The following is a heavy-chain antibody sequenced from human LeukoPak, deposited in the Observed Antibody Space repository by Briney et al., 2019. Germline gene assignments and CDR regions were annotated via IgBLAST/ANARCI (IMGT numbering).Heavy chain of an antibody. J-gene: IGHJ4*02. D-gene: IGHD1-1*01. CDR3: ARSLDLRRAGSTGYFSY. CDR2: MNPNSGNT. Sequence: ASVKVSCTASGYTFTSYDINWVRQATGQGLEWMGWMNPNSGNTGYAQKFQGRVTMTRNTSTSTAYMELSSLRSEDTAVYYCARSLDLRRAGSTGYFSYWGQGTLVTVSS. CDR1: GYTFTSYD. V-gene: IGHV1-8*01.